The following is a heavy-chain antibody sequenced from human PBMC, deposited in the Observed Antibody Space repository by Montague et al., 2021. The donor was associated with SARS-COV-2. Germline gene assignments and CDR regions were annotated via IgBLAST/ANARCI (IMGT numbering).Heavy chain of an antibody. V-gene: IGHV3-21*01. CDR1: GFTFSGYT. J-gene: IGHJ4*02. D-gene: IGHD5-18*01. CDR2: ISGTSNSI. Sequence: SLSLSCAASGFTFSGYTMTWVRQAPGKGLEWVSSISGTSNSISYADSVKGRFTISRDNAKNSLFLQLNSLRAEDTADYHCGEGQWLRGNDFWGQGTLVTVSS. CDR3: GEGQWLRGNDF.